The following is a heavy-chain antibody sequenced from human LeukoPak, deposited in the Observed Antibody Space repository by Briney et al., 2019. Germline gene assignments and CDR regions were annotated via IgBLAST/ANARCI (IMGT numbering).Heavy chain of an antibody. CDR3: ARGYYDFWSGYYPGRLDY. D-gene: IGHD3-3*01. Sequence: ASVKVSCKASGCTFTSYAMNWVRQAPGQGLEWMGWINTNTGNPTYAQGFTGRFVFSLDTSVSTAYLQISSLKAEDTAVYHCARGYYDFWSGYYPGRLDYWGQGTLVTVSS. V-gene: IGHV7-4-1*02. CDR1: GCTFTSYA. CDR2: INTNTGNP. J-gene: IGHJ4*02.